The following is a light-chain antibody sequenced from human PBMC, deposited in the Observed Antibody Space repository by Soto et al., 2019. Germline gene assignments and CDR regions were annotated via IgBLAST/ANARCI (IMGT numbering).Light chain of an antibody. Sequence: DIQMTQSPSTLSASVGDRVTITCRASQRIDAWLAWYQQKPGTAPKLLIYKATILQSGVPSRFSGSGSGTDFTLAISSLQPDDFATYYCQQYETFSPWTFGQGTKVDIK. CDR2: KAT. J-gene: IGKJ1*01. CDR1: QRIDAW. V-gene: IGKV1-5*03. CDR3: QQYETFSPWT.